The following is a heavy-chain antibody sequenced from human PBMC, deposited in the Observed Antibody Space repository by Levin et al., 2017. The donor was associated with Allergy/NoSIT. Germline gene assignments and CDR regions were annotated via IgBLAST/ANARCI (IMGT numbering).Heavy chain of an antibody. CDR3: ARVLGVRYSGYEFFDY. Sequence: GASVKVSCKASGGTFSSYTISWVRQAPGQGLEWMGRIIPILGIANYAQKFQGRVTITADKSTSTAYMELSSLRSEDTAVYYCARVLGVRYSGYEFFDYWGQGTLVTVSS. V-gene: IGHV1-69*02. CDR1: GGTFSSYT. D-gene: IGHD5-12*01. CDR2: IIPILGIA. J-gene: IGHJ4*02.